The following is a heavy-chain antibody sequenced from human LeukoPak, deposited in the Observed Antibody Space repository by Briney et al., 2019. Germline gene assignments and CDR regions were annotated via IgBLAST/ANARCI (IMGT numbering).Heavy chain of an antibody. CDR1: GGSVSSGSYY. CDR3: ARVFMGFDY. J-gene: IGHJ4*02. Sequence: SETLSLTCTVSGGSVSSGSYYWSWIRQPPGKGLEWIGYINYSGSTNYNPSLKSRVTISVDKSKNQFSLKLSSVTAADTAVYYCARVFMGFDYWGQGTLVTVSS. CDR2: INYSGST. D-gene: IGHD3-10*01. V-gene: IGHV4-61*01.